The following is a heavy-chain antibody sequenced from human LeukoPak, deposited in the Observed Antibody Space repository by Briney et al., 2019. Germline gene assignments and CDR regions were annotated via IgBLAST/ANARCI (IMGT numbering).Heavy chain of an antibody. CDR2: ISSSSSYI. CDR3: ARDCAIVVGGPPGYMDV. Sequence: GGSLRLSCAASGFTFSSYSMNWVRQAPGKGLEWVSSISSSSSYIYYADSVKGRFTISRDNAKNSLYLQMNSLRAEDTAVYYCARDCAIVVGGPPGYMDVWGKGTTVTVSS. D-gene: IGHD2-21*01. V-gene: IGHV3-21*01. J-gene: IGHJ6*03. CDR1: GFTFSSYS.